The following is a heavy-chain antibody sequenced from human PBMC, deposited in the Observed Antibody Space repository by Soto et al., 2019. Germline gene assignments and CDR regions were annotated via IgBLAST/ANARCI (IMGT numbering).Heavy chain of an antibody. CDR3: ARHRIFPSPISTDYYMDV. J-gene: IGHJ6*03. CDR2: IYYSGST. Sequence: SETLSLTCTVSGGSISSSSYYWGWIRQPPGKGLEWIGSIYYSGSTYYNPSLKSRVTISVDTSKNQFSLKLSSVTAADTAVYYCARHRIFPSPISTDYYMDVWGKGTTVTVSS. D-gene: IGHD2-21*01. CDR1: GGSISSSSYY. V-gene: IGHV4-39*01.